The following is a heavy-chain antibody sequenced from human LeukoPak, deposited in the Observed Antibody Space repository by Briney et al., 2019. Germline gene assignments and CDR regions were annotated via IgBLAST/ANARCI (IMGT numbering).Heavy chain of an antibody. CDR2: MSGSGGGT. D-gene: IGHD6-13*01. V-gene: IGHV3-23*01. J-gene: IGHJ5*02. CDR3: AKDRRRAAEGWFDP. CDR1: GFTFSSYA. Sequence: PGGSLRLSCAASGFTFSSYAMSWVRQAPGKGLAWVSAMSGSGGGTYYADSVQGRFTISRDNAKNTLYLQVNSLRAEYTAVYYCAKDRRRAAEGWFDPWGQGTLVTVSS.